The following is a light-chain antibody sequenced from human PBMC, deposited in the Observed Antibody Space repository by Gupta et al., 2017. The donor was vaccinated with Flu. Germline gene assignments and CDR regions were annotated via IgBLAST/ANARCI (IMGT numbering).Light chain of an antibody. V-gene: IGKV1-8*01. Sequence: AIRITQSPSSLSASTGDRVTITCRVSQDIYDYIAWYQQKPGTAPKLLIYAASTLQSGVPSRFSGSGSGTDFTLTVSGLQSEDFAIYYCQQYSSYPRTFGQGTKVEI. J-gene: IGKJ1*01. CDR2: AAS. CDR1: QDIYDY. CDR3: QQYSSYPRT.